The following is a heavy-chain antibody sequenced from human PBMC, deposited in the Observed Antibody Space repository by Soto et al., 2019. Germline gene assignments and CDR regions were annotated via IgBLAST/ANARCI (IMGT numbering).Heavy chain of an antibody. CDR3: ARDHFNSSGYYLGTDY. V-gene: IGHV4-31*03. CDR2: IYYSGST. CDR1: GGSISSGGYY. J-gene: IGHJ4*02. Sequence: QVQLQESGPGLVKPSQTLSLTCTVSGGSISSGGYYWSWIRQHPGKGLEWIGYIYYSGSTYYNPFLKSRVTISVDTSKNQFSLKLSSVTAADTAVYYCARDHFNSSGYYLGTDYWGQGTLVTVSS. D-gene: IGHD3-22*01.